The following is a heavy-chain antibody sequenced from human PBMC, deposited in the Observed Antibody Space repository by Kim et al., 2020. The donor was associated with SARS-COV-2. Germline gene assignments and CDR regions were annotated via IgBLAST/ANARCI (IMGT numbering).Heavy chain of an antibody. CDR3: ARVMYGSGRTSFDY. CDR1: GGSFSGYY. J-gene: IGHJ4*02. CDR2: INHSGST. D-gene: IGHD3-10*01. Sequence: SETLSLTCAVYGGSFSGYYWSWIRQPPGKGLEWIGEINHSGSTNYNPSLKSRVTISVDTSKNQFSLKLSSVTAADTAVYYCARVMYGSGRTSFDYWGQGTLVTVSS. V-gene: IGHV4-34*01.